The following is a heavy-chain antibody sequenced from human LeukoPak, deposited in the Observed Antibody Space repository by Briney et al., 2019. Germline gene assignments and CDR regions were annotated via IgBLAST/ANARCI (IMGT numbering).Heavy chain of an antibody. J-gene: IGHJ5*02. CDR1: GFTFDDYG. D-gene: IGHD3-22*01. CDR2: INWNGGGT. CDR3: ARDRSSGYYPDNWFDP. V-gene: IGHV3-20*04. Sequence: GGSLRLSCAASGFTFDDYGMSWVRQAPGKGLEWVSGINWNGGGTGYADSVKGRFTISRDNAKNSLYLQMNSLRAEDTALYYCARDRSSGYYPDNWFDPWGQGTLVTVSS.